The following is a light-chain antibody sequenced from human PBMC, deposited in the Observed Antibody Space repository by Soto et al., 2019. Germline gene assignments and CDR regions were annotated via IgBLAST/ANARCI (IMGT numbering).Light chain of an antibody. V-gene: IGKV3-11*01. CDR2: EAS. Sequence: EIVLTQSPATLSLSPGERATLSCRASQSVSSYLAWYQQKPGQAPRLLIYEASNRATGIPARFSGSGSGTAFTLTISSLEPEDFAVYYCQQRSNWPPYTFGQGTKLEIK. CDR1: QSVSSY. CDR3: QQRSNWPPYT. J-gene: IGKJ2*01.